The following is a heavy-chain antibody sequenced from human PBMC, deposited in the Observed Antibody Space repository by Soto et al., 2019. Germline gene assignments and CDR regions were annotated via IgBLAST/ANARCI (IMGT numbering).Heavy chain of an antibody. D-gene: IGHD4-17*01. CDR1: GCSIGSYY. CDR2: IYYSGST. CDR3: ARRYGASFDY. V-gene: IGHV4-59*01. Sequence: PSETLSLTCTVSGCSIGSYYLSLIRQPPGKGLEWIGYIYYSGSTNYNPSLKSRVTISVDTSKNQFSLKLSSVTAADTDVYYCARRYGASFDYWGQGTLVTVSS. J-gene: IGHJ4*02.